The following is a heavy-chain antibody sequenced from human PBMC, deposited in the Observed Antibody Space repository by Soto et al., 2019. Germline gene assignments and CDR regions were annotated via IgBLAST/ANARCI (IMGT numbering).Heavy chain of an antibody. CDR1: GGSISSISFS. J-gene: IGHJ5*01. CDR2: IYNTGRT. CDR3: VRYDT. V-gene: IGHV4-39*01. Sequence: ASETLSLTCTVSGGSISSISFSWGWVRQPPGKGLEWIGAIYNTGRTSYNTSLESRVTVSVDMSKNQFSLKMTSVTAADTAIYHCVRYDTWGHGILVTVSS.